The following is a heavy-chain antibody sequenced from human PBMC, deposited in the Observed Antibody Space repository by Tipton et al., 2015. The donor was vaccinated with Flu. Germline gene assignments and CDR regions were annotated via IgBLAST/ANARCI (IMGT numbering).Heavy chain of an antibody. CDR3: ARSQVLPLERGLILPYGMDF. CDR2: INQDGSDK. D-gene: IGHD3-10*01. J-gene: IGHJ6*02. V-gene: IGHV3-7*01. Sequence: SLRLSCAASGFPFTSYWMTWVRQAPGKGLEWVANINQDGSDKYYVASVEGRFTISGDNAKNSLFLQVNSLRSEDTAVYYCARSQVLPLERGLILPYGMDFWGQGP. CDR1: GFPFTSYW.